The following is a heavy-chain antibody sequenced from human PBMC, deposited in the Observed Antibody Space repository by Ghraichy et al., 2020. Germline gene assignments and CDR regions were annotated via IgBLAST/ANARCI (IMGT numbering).Heavy chain of an antibody. CDR2: INPGDSDT. J-gene: IGHJ4*02. CDR3: VAGDVYFEY. Sequence: VESLNITCQGFGYSFIRYWIGWVRQMPGKGLEWMAIINPGDSDTRYSPSFQGQVTISADKSISTAYLQWSSLKASDTAMYYCVAGDVYFEYWGQGTLVTVSS. V-gene: IGHV5-51*01. D-gene: IGHD1-14*01. CDR1: GYSFIRYW.